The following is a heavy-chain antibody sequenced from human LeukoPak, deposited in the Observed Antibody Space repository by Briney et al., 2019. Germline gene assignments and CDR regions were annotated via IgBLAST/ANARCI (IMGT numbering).Heavy chain of an antibody. J-gene: IGHJ6*04. CDR3: AELGITMIGGV. CDR1: GFTFTNYE. CDR2: ISSSGSTI. D-gene: IGHD3-10*02. Sequence: GGSLRLSCSASGFTFTNYEMNWVRQAPGKGLEWVSYISSSGSTIYYADSVKGRFTISRDNAKNSLYLQMNSLRAEDTAVYYCAELGITMIGGVWGKGTTVTISS. V-gene: IGHV3-48*03.